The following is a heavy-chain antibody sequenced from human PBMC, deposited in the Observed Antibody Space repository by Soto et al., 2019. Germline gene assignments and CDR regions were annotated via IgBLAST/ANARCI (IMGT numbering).Heavy chain of an antibody. CDR2: ISYDGSNK. Sequence: QVQLVESGGGVVQPGRSLRLSCAASGFTFSSYGMHWVRQAPGKGLEWVAVISYDGSNKYYADSVKGRFTISRDNSKNTLYLQMNSLRAEDTAVYYCAKNVLLWFGELFGNWFDPWGQGTLVTVSS. V-gene: IGHV3-30*18. J-gene: IGHJ5*02. D-gene: IGHD3-10*01. CDR1: GFTFSSYG. CDR3: AKNVLLWFGELFGNWFDP.